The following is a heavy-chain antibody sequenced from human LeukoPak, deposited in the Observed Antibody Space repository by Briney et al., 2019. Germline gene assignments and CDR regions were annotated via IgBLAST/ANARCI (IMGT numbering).Heavy chain of an antibody. J-gene: IGHJ4*02. V-gene: IGHV4-61*02. CDR2: IYTSGST. CDR1: GGSISSGSYY. Sequence: PSETLSLTCTVSGGSISSGSYYWSWIRQPAGKGLEWIGRIYTSGSTNYNPSLKSRVTISVDTSKNQFSLKLSSVTAADTAVYYCARHQRNWNYLASDYWGQGTLVTVSS. D-gene: IGHD1-7*01. CDR3: ARHQRNWNYLASDY.